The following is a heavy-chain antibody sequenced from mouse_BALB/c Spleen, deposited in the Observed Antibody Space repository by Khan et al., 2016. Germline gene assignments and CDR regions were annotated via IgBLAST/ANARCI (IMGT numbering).Heavy chain of an antibody. J-gene: IGHJ2*01. D-gene: IGHD1-1*01. CDR2: ISYSGST. CDR1: GYSITSDYA. Sequence: EVQLQESGPGLVKPSQSLSLTCTVTGYSITSDYAWNWIRQFPGNKLEWMGYISYSGSTSYNPSLKSRISITRDKSKNQFFLQFNSVTTEDTATYYCARYYYGSSYYFDYWGQGTTLTVSS. CDR3: ARYYYGSSYYFDY. V-gene: IGHV3-2*02.